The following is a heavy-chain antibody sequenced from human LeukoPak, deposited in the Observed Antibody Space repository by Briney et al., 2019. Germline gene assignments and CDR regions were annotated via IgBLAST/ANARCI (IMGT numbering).Heavy chain of an antibody. CDR2: ISGSGGST. D-gene: IGHD5-24*01. Sequence: PGGSLRLSCAASGFTFNSYGIHWVRQAPGKGLEWVSAISGSGGSTYYADSVKGRFTISRDNSKNTLYLQMNSLRSEDTAVYYCAAEPKDGYNSQYFDLWGRGTLVTVSS. CDR1: GFTFNSYG. CDR3: AAEPKDGYNSQYFDL. J-gene: IGHJ2*01. V-gene: IGHV3-23*01.